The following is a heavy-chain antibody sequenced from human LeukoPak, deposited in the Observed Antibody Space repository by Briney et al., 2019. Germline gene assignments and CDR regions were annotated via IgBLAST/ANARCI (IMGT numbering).Heavy chain of an antibody. D-gene: IGHD1-26*01. CDR1: GFTFSSYS. CDR3: ARDQGGSYYRDASDI. V-gene: IGHV3-21*01. Sequence: GGSLRLSCAASGFTFSSYSMNWVRQAPGKGLEWVSSISSSSSYIYYADSVKGRFTISRDNAKNSLYLQMNSLRAEDTAVYYCARDQGGSYYRDASDIWGQGTMVTVSS. CDR2: ISSSSSYI. J-gene: IGHJ3*02.